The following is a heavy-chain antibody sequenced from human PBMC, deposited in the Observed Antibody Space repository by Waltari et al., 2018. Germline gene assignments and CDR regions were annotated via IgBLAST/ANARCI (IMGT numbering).Heavy chain of an antibody. D-gene: IGHD5-12*01. CDR2: IHAGGNT. Sequence: EVQLVESGGGLIQPGGSLRLSCEASGLRVSYNYMSWVRQAPGKGLEWVSVIHAGGNTYYGDAVKGRFTISRDISKNTLYLQMNSLTVDDSAMYYCARAGLGSPSQWLQLFDSWGQGTLVTVSS. V-gene: IGHV3-53*01. CDR3: ARAGLGSPSQWLQLFDS. CDR1: GLRVSYNY. J-gene: IGHJ4*02.